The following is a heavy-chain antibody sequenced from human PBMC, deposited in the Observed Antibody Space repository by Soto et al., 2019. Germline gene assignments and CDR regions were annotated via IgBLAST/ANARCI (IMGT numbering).Heavy chain of an antibody. CDR2: IFYTGST. V-gene: IGHV4-59*11. CDR1: GGSISGHY. D-gene: IGHD6-19*01. CDR3: ARVGSSGWSPDY. Sequence: SETLSLTCTVSGGSISGHYWIWIRQSPGKGLEWIGYIFYTGSTNYNPSLRSRVTLSADTSKNQFSLRLSSVTAADTAVYYCARVGSSGWSPDYWGQGTLVTVSS. J-gene: IGHJ4*02.